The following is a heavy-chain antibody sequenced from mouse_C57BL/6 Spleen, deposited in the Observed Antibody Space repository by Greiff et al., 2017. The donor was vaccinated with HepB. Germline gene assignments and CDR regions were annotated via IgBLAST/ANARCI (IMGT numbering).Heavy chain of an antibody. Sequence: EVKLVESGPGMVKPSQSLSLTCTVTGYSITSGYDWHWIRHFPGNKLEWMGYISYSGSTNYNPSLKSRISITHDTSKNHFFLKLNSVTTEDTATYYCARDELGLRYFDVWGTGTTVTVSS. CDR2: ISYSGST. CDR1: GYSITSGYD. J-gene: IGHJ1*03. V-gene: IGHV3-1*01. CDR3: ARDELGLRYFDV. D-gene: IGHD4-1*01.